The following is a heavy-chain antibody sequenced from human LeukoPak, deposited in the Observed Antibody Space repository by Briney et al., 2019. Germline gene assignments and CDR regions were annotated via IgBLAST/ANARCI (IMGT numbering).Heavy chain of an antibody. V-gene: IGHV4-4*02. CDR2: IYHSGST. CDR1: GGSISSSNW. J-gene: IGHJ4*02. CDR3: ARARVRSGCGIDY. Sequence: SETLSLTCAVSGGSISSSNWWSWVRQPPGKGLEWIGEIYHSGSTNYNPSLKSRVTISVDKSKNQFSLKLSSVTAADTAVYYCARARVRSGCGIDYWGQGTLVTVSS. D-gene: IGHD5-12*01.